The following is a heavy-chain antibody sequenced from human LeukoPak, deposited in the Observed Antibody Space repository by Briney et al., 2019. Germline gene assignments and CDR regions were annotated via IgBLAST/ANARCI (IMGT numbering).Heavy chain of an antibody. V-gene: IGHV3-30*18. D-gene: IGHD3-22*01. J-gene: IGHJ4*02. CDR2: ISYDGSNK. CDR1: GFTFSSYG. Sequence: GRSLRLSCAASGFTFSSYGMHWVRQAPGKGLEWVAVISYDGSNKYYADSVKGRFTISRDNSKNTLYLQMNSLRAEDTAVYYCAKAPGSMIVVGGQGTLVTVSS. CDR3: AKAPGSMIVV.